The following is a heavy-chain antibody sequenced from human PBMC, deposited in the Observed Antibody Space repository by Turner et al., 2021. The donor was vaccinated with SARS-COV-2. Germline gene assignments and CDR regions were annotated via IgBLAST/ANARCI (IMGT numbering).Heavy chain of an antibody. CDR2: ISYDGSNK. V-gene: IGHV3-30-3*01. CDR1: GFTFSSYA. CDR3: ARGGGYGAAFDY. J-gene: IGHJ4*02. D-gene: IGHD5-12*01. Sequence: QVQLVESGGGVVQPGRSLRLPCAASGFTFSSYAMHWVRQAPGKGLEWVAVISYDGSNKFYADSVKGRFTISRDNSKNTLYLQMNSLRAEDTAVYYCARGGGYGAAFDYWGQGTLVTVSS.